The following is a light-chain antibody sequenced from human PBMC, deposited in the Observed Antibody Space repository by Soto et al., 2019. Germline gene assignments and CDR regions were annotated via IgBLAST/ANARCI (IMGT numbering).Light chain of an antibody. J-gene: IGKJ1*01. CDR2: GAS. CDR1: QSVSSN. Sequence: EIVMTHSLGTLSLSPCERATLSSRASQSVSSNLAWYQQKPGQAPRLLIYGASTRATGIPARFSGSGSGTEFTLTISSLQSEDFAVYYCQQYNNRWTFGQGTKVDNK. CDR3: QQYNNRWT. V-gene: IGKV3-15*01.